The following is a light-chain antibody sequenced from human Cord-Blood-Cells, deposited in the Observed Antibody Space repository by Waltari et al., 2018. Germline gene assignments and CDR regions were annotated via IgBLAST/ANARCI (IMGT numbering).Light chain of an antibody. CDR3: QQYNNWPPAT. J-gene: IGKJ1*01. CDR1: QRGSSN. CDR2: GTS. Sequence: EIVMTQSPATQSVSPGERGTLACTASQRGSSNLAWYQQEPGQAPSRLIYGTSTRTTGISASFCGTGSGTEFTLTISSLQSEDLAVYYCQQYNNWPPATFGQGTKVEIK. V-gene: IGKV3-15*01.